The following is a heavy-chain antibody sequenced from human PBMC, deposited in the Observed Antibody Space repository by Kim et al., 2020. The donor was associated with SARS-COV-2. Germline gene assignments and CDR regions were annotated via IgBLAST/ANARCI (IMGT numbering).Heavy chain of an antibody. V-gene: IGHV4-61*01. CDR3: ARSPYSNYRTYYFDY. D-gene: IGHD4-4*01. CDR1: GGSVSSGSYY. CDR2: IYYSGST. Sequence: SETLSLTCTVSGGSVSSGSYYWSWIRQPPGKGLEWIGYIYYSGSTNYNPSLKSRVTISVDTSKNQFSLKLSSVTAADTAVYYCARSPYSNYRTYYFDYWGQGTLVTVSS. J-gene: IGHJ4*02.